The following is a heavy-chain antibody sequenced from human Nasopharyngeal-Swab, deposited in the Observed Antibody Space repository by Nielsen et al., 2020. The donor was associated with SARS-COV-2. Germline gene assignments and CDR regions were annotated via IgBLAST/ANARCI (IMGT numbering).Heavy chain of an antibody. J-gene: IGHJ6*03. D-gene: IGHD2-21*01. CDR3: ARDSSAYCGGDCSPYYYMDV. CDR2: ISSSGSYI. Sequence: GESLKISCAASGFTFSSYSMNWVRQAPGKGLEWVSSISSSGSYIYYADSVKGRFTISRDNAKNSLYLQMNSLRAEDTAVYYCARDSSAYCGGDCSPYYYMDVWGKGTTVTVSS. CDR1: GFTFSSYS. V-gene: IGHV3-21*01.